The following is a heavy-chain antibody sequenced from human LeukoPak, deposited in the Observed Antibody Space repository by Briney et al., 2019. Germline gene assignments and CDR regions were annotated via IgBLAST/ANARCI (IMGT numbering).Heavy chain of an antibody. Sequence: SETLSLTCAVYGGSFRGYYWSWIRQPPGKGLEWIGEINHSGSTNYNPSLKSRVTISVDTSKNQFSLKLSSVTAADTAVYYCARAGDIVVVPAAAVLFDPWGQGTLVTVSS. CDR3: ARAGDIVVVPAAAVLFDP. CDR1: GGSFRGYY. CDR2: INHSGST. J-gene: IGHJ5*02. V-gene: IGHV4-34*01. D-gene: IGHD2-2*01.